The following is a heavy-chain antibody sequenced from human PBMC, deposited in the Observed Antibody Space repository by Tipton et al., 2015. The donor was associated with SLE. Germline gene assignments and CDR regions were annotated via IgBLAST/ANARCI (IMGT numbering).Heavy chain of an antibody. CDR3: AREQLWSPLDAFDI. D-gene: IGHD5-18*01. V-gene: IGHV3-33*01. Sequence: SLRLSCAASGFTFSSYGMHWVRQAPGKGLEWVAVIWYDGSNKYYADSVKGRFTISRDNSKNTLYLQMNSLRAEDTAVYYCAREQLWSPLDAFDIWGQGTMVTVSS. CDR1: GFTFSSYG. J-gene: IGHJ3*02. CDR2: IWYDGSNK.